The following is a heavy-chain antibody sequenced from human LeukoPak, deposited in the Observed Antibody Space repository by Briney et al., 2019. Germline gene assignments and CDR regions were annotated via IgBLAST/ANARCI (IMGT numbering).Heavy chain of an antibody. J-gene: IGHJ4*02. CDR1: GGSISSSGYS. CDR3: ARVTMEWLLSFDY. V-gene: IGHV4-30-2*01. CDR2: IHHTGST. Sequence: SETLSLTCAVSGGSISSSGYSWSWIRQPPGKGLEWIGYIHHTGSTYYNPSLKSRVTISVDRSKNQFSLKLSSVTAADTAMYFCARVTMEWLLSFDYWGQGTLVTVSS. D-gene: IGHD3-3*01.